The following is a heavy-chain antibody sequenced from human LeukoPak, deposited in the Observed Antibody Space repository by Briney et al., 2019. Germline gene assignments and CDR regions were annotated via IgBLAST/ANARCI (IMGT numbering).Heavy chain of an antibody. CDR1: GFTFSNAW. Sequence: GGSLRLSCAASGFTFSNAWMSWVRQAPGKGLEWVGRIKSKSDGGTTDYAAPVKARFAISRDDSKNTLYLQMNSLRAEDTAVYYCAKGRTRTGTTTPPFGYWGQGTLVTVSS. CDR2: IKSKSDGGTT. V-gene: IGHV3-15*01. D-gene: IGHD1-1*01. J-gene: IGHJ4*02. CDR3: AKGRTRTGTTTPPFGY.